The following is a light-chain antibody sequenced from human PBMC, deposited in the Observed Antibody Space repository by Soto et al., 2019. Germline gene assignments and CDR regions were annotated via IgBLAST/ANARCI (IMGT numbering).Light chain of an antibody. V-gene: IGKV3-15*01. Sequence: EIVMTQSPATLSVSPGEGATLSCRASQSVSSKLAWYQQKPGQAPRLLIYGASTRATGIPARFSGSGSGTDFTLIISSLQSEDSAVYYCQQYNNWPGTLGQGTRLEIK. CDR2: GAS. J-gene: IGKJ5*01. CDR3: QQYNNWPGT. CDR1: QSVSSK.